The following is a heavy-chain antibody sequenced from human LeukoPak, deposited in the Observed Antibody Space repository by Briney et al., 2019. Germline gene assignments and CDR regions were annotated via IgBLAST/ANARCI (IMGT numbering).Heavy chain of an antibody. D-gene: IGHD6-19*01. CDR2: ISYDGSNK. CDR3: AKDRERYSRGWYEVYG. Sequence: GRSLRLSCAASGFTFSSYGMHWVRQAPGKGLEWVAVISYDGSNKYYADSVKGRFTISRDNSKNTLYLQMNSLRAEDTAVYYCAKDRERYSRGWYEVYGWGQGTLVTVSS. J-gene: IGHJ4*02. CDR1: GFTFSSYG. V-gene: IGHV3-30*18.